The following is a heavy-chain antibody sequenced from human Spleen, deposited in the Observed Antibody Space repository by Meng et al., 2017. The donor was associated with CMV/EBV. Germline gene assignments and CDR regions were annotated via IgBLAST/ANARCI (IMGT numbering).Heavy chain of an antibody. CDR3: ATTPGYYSDSSGYYFY. Sequence: SLKISCAASGFTFDDYAMHWVRQAPGKGLEWVSGISWNSGSIGYADSVKGRFTISRDNSKNTLFLQMNSLRAEDSAVYYCATTPGYYSDSSGYYFYWGQGILVTVSS. CDR2: ISWNSGSI. CDR1: GFTFDDYA. J-gene: IGHJ4*02. V-gene: IGHV3-9*01. D-gene: IGHD3-22*01.